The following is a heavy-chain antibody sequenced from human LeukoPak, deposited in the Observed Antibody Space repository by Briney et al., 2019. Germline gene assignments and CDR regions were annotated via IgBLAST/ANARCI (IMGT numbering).Heavy chain of an antibody. CDR1: GFSFDNYA. D-gene: IGHD3-10*01. V-gene: IGHV3-23*01. CDR3: AKEVLLWFGESLYYFDY. Sequence: GGSLRLSCAASGFSFDNYAMNWVRQAPGKGLEWVSSISDSGFTTYYSDSVKGRFTISRDNSKNTLYLEMNSLRAEDTAIYYCAKEVLLWFGESLYYFDYWGQGTLVTVSS. CDR2: ISDSGFTT. J-gene: IGHJ4*02.